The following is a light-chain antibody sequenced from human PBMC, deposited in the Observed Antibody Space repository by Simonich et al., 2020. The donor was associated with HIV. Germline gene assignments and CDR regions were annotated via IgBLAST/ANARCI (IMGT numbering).Light chain of an antibody. CDR1: ALPKKY. CDR3: YSTDSSANYRV. V-gene: IGLV3-10*01. CDR2: EDT. Sequence: SYELTPPPSVSVSPGQTARITCSGSALPKKYAFWYQQKSGQAPVLVIYEDTKRPSGIPERFSGSSSGTVATLTISGAQVEDEADYYCYSTDSSANYRVFGGGTKLTVL. J-gene: IGLJ3*02.